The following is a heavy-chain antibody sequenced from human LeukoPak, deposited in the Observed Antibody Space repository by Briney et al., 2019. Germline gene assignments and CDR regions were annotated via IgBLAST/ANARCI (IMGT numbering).Heavy chain of an antibody. D-gene: IGHD6-13*01. CDR2: IYYSGST. CDR3: ARARIAAATNFDY. V-gene: IGHV4-59*01. CDR1: GGSISSYY. Sequence: SETLSLTCTVSGGSISSYYWSWIRQPPGKGLEWIGYIYYSGSTNYNPSLKSRVTVSVDTSKNQFSLKLSSVTAADTAVYYCARARIAAATNFDYWGQGTLVTVSS. J-gene: IGHJ4*02.